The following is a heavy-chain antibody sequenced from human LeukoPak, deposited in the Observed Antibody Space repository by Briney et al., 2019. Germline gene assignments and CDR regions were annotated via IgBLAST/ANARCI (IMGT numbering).Heavy chain of an antibody. J-gene: IGHJ3*02. Sequence: SETLSLTCIVSGGSISGYYWSWIRQPAGKGLEWIGHMDTSGHTNYNSSLMSRVTMSVDTSKNQFSLRLTSVTAADTAVYYCARAPFSRYYDSSEDDAFDIWGQGTMVTVSS. D-gene: IGHD3-22*01. CDR2: MDTSGHT. CDR1: GGSISGYY. V-gene: IGHV4-4*07. CDR3: ARAPFSRYYDSSEDDAFDI.